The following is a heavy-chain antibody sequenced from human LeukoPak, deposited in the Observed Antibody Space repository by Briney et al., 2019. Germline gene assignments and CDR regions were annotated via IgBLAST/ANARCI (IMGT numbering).Heavy chain of an antibody. J-gene: IGHJ4*02. CDR3: ARGPYYDSSGYYLTLFDY. V-gene: IGHV4-39*01. Sequence: SETLSLTCTVSGGSISSSSYYWGWIRQPPGKGLEWIGSIYYSGSTYYNPSLKSQVTISVDTSKNQFSLKLSSVTAADTAVYYCARGPYYDSSGYYLTLFDYWGQGTLVTVSS. D-gene: IGHD3-22*01. CDR1: GGSISSSSYY. CDR2: IYYSGST.